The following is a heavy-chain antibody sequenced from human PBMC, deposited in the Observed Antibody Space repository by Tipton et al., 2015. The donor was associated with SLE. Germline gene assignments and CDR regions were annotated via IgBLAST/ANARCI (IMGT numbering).Heavy chain of an antibody. D-gene: IGHD5-24*01. V-gene: IGHV1-8*02. J-gene: IGHJ3*02. Sequence: QVQLVQSGAEVKKPGASVKVSCKASGYTFTSYDINWVRQATGQGLEWMGWMNPNSGNTGYAQKFQGRVTMTRNTSVSTAYMELSSLRSEDTAVYYCARGLLVEMATTSAFDIWGQGTMVTVSS. CDR1: GYTFTSYD. CDR2: MNPNSGNT. CDR3: ARGLLVEMATTSAFDI.